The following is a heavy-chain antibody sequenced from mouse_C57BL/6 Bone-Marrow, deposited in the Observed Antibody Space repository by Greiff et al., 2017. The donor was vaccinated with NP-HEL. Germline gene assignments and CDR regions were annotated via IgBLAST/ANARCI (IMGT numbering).Heavy chain of an antibody. CDR2: IYPGSGST. V-gene: IGHV1-55*01. CDR1: GYTFTSYW. D-gene: IGHD4-1*01. Sequence: QVQLQQPGAELVKPGASVKMSCKASGYTFTSYWITWVKQRPGQGLEWIGDIYPGSGSTNYNEKFKSQATLTVATSSSTAYMQLSSLTSEDSAVYYCARERELGRFDYWGQGTTLTVSS. CDR3: ARERELGRFDY. J-gene: IGHJ2*01.